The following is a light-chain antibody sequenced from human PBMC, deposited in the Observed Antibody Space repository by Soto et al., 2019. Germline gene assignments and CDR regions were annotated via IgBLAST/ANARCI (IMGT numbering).Light chain of an antibody. CDR1: SSNIESNT. J-gene: IGLJ1*01. V-gene: IGLV1-44*01. CDR3: CSYGGSNTFLYV. CDR2: SNY. Sequence: QSVLTQPPSASGTPGQRVTISCSGSSSNIESNTVTWYQQLPGTAPKLVIYSNYDRPSGVPDRFSGSTSGTSASLTISGLQAEDEADYYCCSYGGSNTFLYVFGTGTKVTVL.